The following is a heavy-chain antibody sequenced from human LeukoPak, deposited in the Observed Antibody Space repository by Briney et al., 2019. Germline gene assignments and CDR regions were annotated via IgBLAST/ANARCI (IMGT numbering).Heavy chain of an antibody. Sequence: GGSLRLSCVASGFTFPNFAMSWVRQAPGKGLEWVSAISGSGFNTFYADAVKGRFTISRDNSKNTMYLQMNTLSAEDTAEYYCAKGETEGGGLAHAYWGPGTLVTASS. J-gene: IGHJ4*02. CDR3: AKGETEGGGLAHAY. CDR2: ISGSGFNT. CDR1: GFTFPNFA. D-gene: IGHD2-15*01. V-gene: IGHV3-23*01.